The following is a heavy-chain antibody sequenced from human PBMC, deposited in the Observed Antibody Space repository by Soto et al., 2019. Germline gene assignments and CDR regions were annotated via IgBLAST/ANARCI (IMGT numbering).Heavy chain of an antibody. V-gene: IGHV3-48*02. D-gene: IGHD3-3*01. Sequence: GGSLRLSCAASGFTFSSYSMNWVRQAPGKGLEWVSYISSSSSTIYYADSVKGRFTISRDNAKNSLYLQMNSLRDEDTAVYYCARESRFLEWLSLNWFDPWGQGTRVSGSS. CDR3: ARESRFLEWLSLNWFDP. CDR1: GFTFSSYS. CDR2: ISSSSSTI. J-gene: IGHJ5*02.